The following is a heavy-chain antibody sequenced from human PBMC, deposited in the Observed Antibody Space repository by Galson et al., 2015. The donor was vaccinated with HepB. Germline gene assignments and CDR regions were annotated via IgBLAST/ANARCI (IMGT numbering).Heavy chain of an antibody. J-gene: IGHJ4*02. Sequence: SLRLSCAASGFIFSYYEMNWVRQAPGKGLEWVSYISSGGNTIHYADSVKGRFTISRDNAKKSLYLQMNSLRAEDTAVYYCARAPYYYESRGYYPLWGQGTLVTVSS. CDR3: ARAPYYYESRGYYPL. D-gene: IGHD3-22*01. CDR1: GFIFSYYE. CDR2: ISSGGNTI. V-gene: IGHV3-48*03.